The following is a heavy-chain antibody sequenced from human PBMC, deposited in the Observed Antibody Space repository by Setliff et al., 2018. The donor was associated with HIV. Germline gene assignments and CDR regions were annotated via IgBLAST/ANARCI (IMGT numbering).Heavy chain of an antibody. CDR3: SRQPRWLQFPRYFDY. CDR1: GYTFTSYG. V-gene: IGHV1-8*03. J-gene: IGHJ4*02. D-gene: IGHD5-12*01. CDR2: MNPNSGNT. Sequence: ASVKVSCKASGYTFTSYGISWVRQATGQGLEWMGWMNPNSGNTGYAQKFQGRVTITTDESTSTAYMELSSLRSEDTAVYYWSRQPRWLQFPRYFDYWGQGTLVTVS.